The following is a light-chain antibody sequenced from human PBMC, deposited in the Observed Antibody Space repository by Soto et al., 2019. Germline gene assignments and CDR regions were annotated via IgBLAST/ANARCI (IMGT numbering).Light chain of an antibody. Sequence: DIQMTQSPSSLSPSVGDRITITCQASQNISNYLNWYQQKQGKAPKXLIYTASTLQSGVPSRFSGSGSGTELTITISSLQPEDCETYYCQQLNSYPITFGQGTRLEIK. V-gene: IGKV1-9*01. CDR2: TAS. CDR1: QNISNY. J-gene: IGKJ5*01. CDR3: QQLNSYPIT.